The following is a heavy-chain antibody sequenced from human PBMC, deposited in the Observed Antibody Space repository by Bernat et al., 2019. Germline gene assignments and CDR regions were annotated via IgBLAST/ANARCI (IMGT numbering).Heavy chain of an antibody. CDR2: IIPILGIA. V-gene: IGHV1-69*04. J-gene: IGHJ6*02. CDR1: GGTFSSYA. D-gene: IGHD6-6*01. Sequence: QVQLVQSGAEVKKPGSSVKVSCKASGGTFSSYAISWVRQAPGQGLEWMGRIIPILGIANYAQKFQGRVTITADKSTSTAYMELSSLRSEDTAVYYCARPHPRQLVRSALDYYGMDVWGQGTTVTVSS. CDR3: ARPHPRQLVRSALDYYGMDV.